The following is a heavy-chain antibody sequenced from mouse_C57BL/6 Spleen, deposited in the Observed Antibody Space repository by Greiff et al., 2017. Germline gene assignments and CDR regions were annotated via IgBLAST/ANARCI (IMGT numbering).Heavy chain of an antibody. CDR2: IYPGSGST. J-gene: IGHJ2*01. CDR1: GYTFTSYW. D-gene: IGHD1-1*01. V-gene: IGHV1-55*01. CDR3: ARELLYGSSYAFDY. Sequence: QVQLQQPGAELVKPGASVKMSCKASGYTFTSYWITWVKQRPGQGLEWIGDIYPGSGSTNYNEKLKSKATLTVDTSSSTAYMQLSSLTSEDSAVYYCARELLYGSSYAFDYWGQGTTLTVSS.